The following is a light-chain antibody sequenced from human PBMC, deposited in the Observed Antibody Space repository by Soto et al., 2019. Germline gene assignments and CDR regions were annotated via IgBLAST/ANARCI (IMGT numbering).Light chain of an antibody. V-gene: IGKV3-11*01. CDR1: QTFSSH. CDR3: QQRSNWPPVIT. Sequence: EIVLTQSPATLSLSPGERATLSCRASQTFSSHLAWYQQKPGQAPRLLIYDASKRATGIPARFSGRGSGTDLTLTISSLGPEDFAVYYCQQRSNWPPVITFGQGTRLEIK. J-gene: IGKJ5*01. CDR2: DAS.